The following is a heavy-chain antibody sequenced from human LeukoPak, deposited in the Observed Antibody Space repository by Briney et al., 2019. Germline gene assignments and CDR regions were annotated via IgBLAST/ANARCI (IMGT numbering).Heavy chain of an antibody. CDR1: GFTFSSYS. CDR2: ISSSSSYI. D-gene: IGHD6-13*01. V-gene: IGHV3-21*01. J-gene: IGHJ6*03. CDR3: ARDWAAAGTDYYHYMDV. Sequence: PGGSLRFSCAASGFTFSSYSMNWVRQAPGKGLEWVSSISSSSSYIYYADSVKGRFTISRDNAKNSLYLQMNSLRAEDTAVYYCARDWAAAGTDYYHYMDVWGKGTTVTISS.